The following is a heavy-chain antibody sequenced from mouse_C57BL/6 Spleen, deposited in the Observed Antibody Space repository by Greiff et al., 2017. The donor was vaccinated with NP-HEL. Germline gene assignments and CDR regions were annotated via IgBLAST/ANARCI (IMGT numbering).Heavy chain of an antibody. J-gene: IGHJ2*01. Sequence: QVQLKESGAELVRPGASVKLSCKASGYTFTDYYINWVKQRPGQGLEWIARIYPGSGNTYYNEKFKGKATLTAEKSSSTAYMQLSSLTSEDSAVYFCARGGNLYYFDYWGQGTTLTVSS. CDR3: ARGGNLYYFDY. V-gene: IGHV1-76*01. CDR1: GYTFTDYY. CDR2: IYPGSGNT.